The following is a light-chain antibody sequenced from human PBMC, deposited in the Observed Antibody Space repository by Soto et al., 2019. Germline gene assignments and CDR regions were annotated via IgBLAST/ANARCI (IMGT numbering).Light chain of an antibody. CDR1: QSVLYSSNNKNY. Sequence: DIVMTQSPDSLAVSPGERATINCKSSQSVLYSSNNKNYLTWYQQKPGQPPKVLIYWASTRESGVPDRFSGXXXXXXXXXXXSXLQGEDVAVYYCQQYYATPYTFGQGTKLEIK. CDR2: WAS. J-gene: IGKJ2*01. V-gene: IGKV4-1*01. CDR3: QQYYATPYT.